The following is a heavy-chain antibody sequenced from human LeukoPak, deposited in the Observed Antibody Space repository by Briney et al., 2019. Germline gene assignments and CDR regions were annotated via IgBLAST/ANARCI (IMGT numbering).Heavy chain of an antibody. CDR2: ISYDGSNK. CDR3: ARDEMVRGVTKNDAFDI. J-gene: IGHJ3*02. CDR1: GFTFSSYA. D-gene: IGHD3-10*01. Sequence: GGSLRLSCAASGFTFSSYAMHWVRQAPGKGLEWVAVISYDGSNKYYADSVKGRFTISRDNSKNTLYLQINSLRAEDTAVYYCARDEMVRGVTKNDAFDIWGQGTMVTVSS. V-gene: IGHV3-30*04.